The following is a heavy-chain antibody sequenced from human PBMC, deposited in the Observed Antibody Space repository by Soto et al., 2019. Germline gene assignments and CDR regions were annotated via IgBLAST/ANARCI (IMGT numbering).Heavy chain of an antibody. CDR2: ISAYNGNT. Sequence: ASVKVSCKASGYTFTSYGISWVRQAPGQGLEWMGWISAYNGNTNYAQKLQGRVTMTTDTSTSTAYMELRSLRSDDTAVYYCARDRKGDFWSGYYDGAFDIWGQGTMVTV. V-gene: IGHV1-18*04. J-gene: IGHJ3*02. CDR1: GYTFTSYG. D-gene: IGHD3-3*01. CDR3: ARDRKGDFWSGYYDGAFDI.